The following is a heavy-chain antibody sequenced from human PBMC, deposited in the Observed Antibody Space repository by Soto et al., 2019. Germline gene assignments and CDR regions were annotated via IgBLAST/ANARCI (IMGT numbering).Heavy chain of an antibody. J-gene: IGHJ4*02. CDR1: GGSFSGYY. Sequence: SETLSLTCAVYGGSFSGYYWSWIRQPPGKGLEWIGEINHSGSTNYNPSLKSRVTISVDTSKNQYYLKLSSVTAADTAVFYCARAVSDYYDSSGYVTSFDYWGQGTLVTVSS. V-gene: IGHV4-34*01. CDR3: ARAVSDYYDSSGYVTSFDY. CDR2: INHSGST. D-gene: IGHD3-22*01.